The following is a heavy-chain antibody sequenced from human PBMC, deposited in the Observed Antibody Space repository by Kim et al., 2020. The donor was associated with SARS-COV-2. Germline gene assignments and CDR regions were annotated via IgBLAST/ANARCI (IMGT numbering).Heavy chain of an antibody. CDR3: ASDGYSGSYYFDY. Sequence: GGSLRLSCAASGFTFSSYSMNWVRQAPGKGLEWVSSISSSSSYIYYADSVKGRFTISRDNAKNSLYLQMNSLRAEDTAVYYCASDGYSGSYYFDYWGQGTLVTVSS. V-gene: IGHV3-21*01. CDR2: ISSSSSYI. CDR1: GFTFSSYS. D-gene: IGHD1-26*01. J-gene: IGHJ4*02.